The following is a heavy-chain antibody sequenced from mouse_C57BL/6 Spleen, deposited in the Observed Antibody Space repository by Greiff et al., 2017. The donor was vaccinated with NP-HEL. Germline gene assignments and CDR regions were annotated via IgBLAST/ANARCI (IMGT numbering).Heavy chain of an antibody. CDR2: IHPNSGST. CDR1: GYTFTSYW. Sequence: VQLQQSGAELVKPGASVKLSCKASGYTFTSYWMHWVKQRPGQGLEWIGMIHPNSGSTNYNEKFKSKATLTVDKSSSTAYMQLSSLTSEDSAVYYCARLTGTFFDYWGQGTTLTVSS. J-gene: IGHJ2*01. D-gene: IGHD4-1*01. CDR3: ARLTGTFFDY. V-gene: IGHV1-64*01.